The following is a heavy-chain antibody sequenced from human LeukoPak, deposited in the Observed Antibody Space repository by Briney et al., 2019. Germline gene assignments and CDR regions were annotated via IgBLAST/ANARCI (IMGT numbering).Heavy chain of an antibody. CDR1: GGSIRSYY. V-gene: IGHV4-59*01. J-gene: IGHJ4*02. D-gene: IGHD6-19*01. CDR3: ARLAVAGFFDY. CDR2: IYYSGST. Sequence: ASETLSLTCTVSGGSIRSYYWSWIRQPPGKRLEWIGYIYYSGSTNYNPSLKSRVTISVDTSKNQFSLKLSSVTAADTAVYYCARLAVAGFFDYWGQGTLVTVSS.